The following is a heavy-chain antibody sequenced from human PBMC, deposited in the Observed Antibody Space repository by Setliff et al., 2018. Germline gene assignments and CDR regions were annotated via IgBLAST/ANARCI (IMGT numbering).Heavy chain of an antibody. Sequence: GESLKISCTGSGYRFTTYWIGWVRQMPGKGLEWMGIVFSGDSDTRYSPSFQGQVTMSADKSINTAYLQWSSLKASDTAMYYCARLGAPASHDAFDIWGQGTMVTVSS. CDR3: ARLGAPASHDAFDI. D-gene: IGHD6-25*01. CDR1: GYRFTTYW. CDR2: VFSGDSDT. J-gene: IGHJ3*02. V-gene: IGHV5-51*01.